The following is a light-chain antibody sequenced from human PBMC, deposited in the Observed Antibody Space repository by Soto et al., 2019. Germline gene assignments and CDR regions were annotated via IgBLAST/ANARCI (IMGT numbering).Light chain of an antibody. Sequence: GDRVTITCRASKSIRSWLAWYXHTXGKXXKXXXYDASTLESGVPSRFSGSGSGTEFTLTINSLQPDDFARYYCHQFKSHPLTFGQGNKVDIK. J-gene: IGKJ1*01. CDR3: HQFKSHPLT. CDR2: DAS. V-gene: IGKV1-5*01. CDR1: KSIRSW.